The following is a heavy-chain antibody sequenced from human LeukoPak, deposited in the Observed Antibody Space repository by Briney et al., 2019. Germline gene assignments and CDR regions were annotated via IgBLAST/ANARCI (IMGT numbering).Heavy chain of an antibody. CDR2: INPSDGSA. CDR1: GYTFTSYR. J-gene: IGHJ5*02. D-gene: IGHD3-10*01. V-gene: IGHV1-46*01. CDR3: ARGLGSGSYYGS. Sequence: ASVKVSCKASGYTFTSYRMHWMRQAPGQGLEWMGIINPSDGSATYAQKLQGRVTMTRDTSTSTVYMELSSLRSEDTAVYYCARGLGSGSYYGSWGQGTPVTVSS.